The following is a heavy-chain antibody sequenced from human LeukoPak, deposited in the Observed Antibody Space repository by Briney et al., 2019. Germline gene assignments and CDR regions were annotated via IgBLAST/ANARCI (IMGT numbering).Heavy chain of an antibody. V-gene: IGHV4-39*01. D-gene: IGHD3-22*01. Sequence: SETLSLTCTVSGGSISNYYWGWIRQPPGKGLEWIGSIYYSGSTYYNPSLKSRVTTSVDTSKNQFSLKLSSVTAADTAVYYCARLDSSGYWYYWGQGTLVTVSS. CDR2: IYYSGST. J-gene: IGHJ4*02. CDR1: GGSISNYY. CDR3: ARLDSSGYWYY.